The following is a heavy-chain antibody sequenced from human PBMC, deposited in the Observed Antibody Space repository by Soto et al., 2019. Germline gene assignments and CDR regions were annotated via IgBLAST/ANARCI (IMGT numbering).Heavy chain of an antibody. D-gene: IGHD1-1*01. CDR1: GYNFFNFG. Sequence: QIQLVQSGTEVKKPGASVKVSCKASGYNFFNFGVSWVRQAPGQGLEWMGWVSPKSGNTDYARKVQGRVTMTTDTSTITAYMELRGLRPDDTAVYYCARGRTVSSIGPLLVWGQGTLVSVSS. CDR3: ARGRTVSSIGPLLV. J-gene: IGHJ1*01. CDR2: VSPKSGNT. V-gene: IGHV1-18*01.